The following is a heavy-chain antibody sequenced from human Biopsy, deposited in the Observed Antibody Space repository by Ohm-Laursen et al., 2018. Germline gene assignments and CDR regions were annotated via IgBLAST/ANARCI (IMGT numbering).Heavy chain of an antibody. J-gene: IGHJ4*02. CDR2: IYSNGNT. V-gene: IGHV4-4*07. CDR3: ARDDAVTVIRGLYY. CDR1: GGSISGHF. D-gene: IGHD2-21*02. Sequence: GTLSLTCTVSGGSISGHFWSWVRQPAEKGLEWIGRIYSNGNTNYNPSLKSRVSMSVDTSKNHFSLNLTSVTAADTAVYYCARDDAVTVIRGLYYWGQGALVTVSS.